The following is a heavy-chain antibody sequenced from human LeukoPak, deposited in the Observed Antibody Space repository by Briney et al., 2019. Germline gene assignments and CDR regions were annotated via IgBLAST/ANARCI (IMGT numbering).Heavy chain of an antibody. CDR3: AKVRGGRFGEFDAFDI. Sequence: GGSLRLSCAASGFTFSSYAMNWVRQAPGKGLEWVSAISGSGGSTYYADSVKGRFTISRDNSKNTLYLQMNSLRAEDTAVYYCAKVRGGRFGEFDAFDIWGQGTMVTVSS. D-gene: IGHD3-10*01. CDR1: GFTFSSYA. CDR2: ISGSGGST. V-gene: IGHV3-23*01. J-gene: IGHJ3*02.